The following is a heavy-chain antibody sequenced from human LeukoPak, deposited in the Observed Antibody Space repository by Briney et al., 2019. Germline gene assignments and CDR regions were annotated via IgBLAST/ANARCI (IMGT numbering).Heavy chain of an antibody. Sequence: PSETLSLTCTVSGGSISSYYWSWIRQPPGKGLEWIGYIYYSGSTNYNPSLESRVTISVDTSKNQFSLKLSPVTAADTAVYYCAREGSVLAARQYYFDYWGQGTLVTVSS. CDR3: AREGSVLAARQYYFDY. D-gene: IGHD6-6*01. V-gene: IGHV4-59*01. CDR1: GGSISSYY. J-gene: IGHJ4*02. CDR2: IYYSGST.